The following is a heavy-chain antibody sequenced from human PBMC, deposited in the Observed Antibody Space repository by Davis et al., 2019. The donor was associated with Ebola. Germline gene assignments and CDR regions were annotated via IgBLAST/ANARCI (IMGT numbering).Heavy chain of an antibody. D-gene: IGHD6-13*01. J-gene: IGHJ6*02. V-gene: IGHV3-23*01. CDR1: GFTFSSYA. CDR2: ISGSGGST. Sequence: GESLKISCAASGFTFSSYAMSWVRQAPGKGLEWVSAISGSGGSTYYADSVKGRFTISRDNSKNTLYLQMNSLRAEDTAVYYCAKAQQQLANYYYYGMDVWGQGTTVTVSS. CDR3: AKAQQQLANYYYYGMDV.